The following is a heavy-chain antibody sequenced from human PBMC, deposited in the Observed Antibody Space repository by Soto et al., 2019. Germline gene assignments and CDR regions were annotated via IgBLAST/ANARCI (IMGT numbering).Heavy chain of an antibody. Sequence: GASVKVSCKASGYTFTSYYMHWVRQAPGQGLEWMGIINPSGGSTSYAQKFQGRVTMTRDTSTSTVYMELSSLRSEDTAVYYCARERASYSESYYVFDYWGQGTLVTVS. V-gene: IGHV1-46*01. CDR3: ARERASYSESYYVFDY. J-gene: IGHJ4*02. D-gene: IGHD1-26*01. CDR1: GYTFTSYY. CDR2: INPSGGST.